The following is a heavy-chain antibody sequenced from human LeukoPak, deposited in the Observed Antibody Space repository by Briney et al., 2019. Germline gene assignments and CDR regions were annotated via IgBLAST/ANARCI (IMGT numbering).Heavy chain of an antibody. D-gene: IGHD3-22*01. CDR3: ARLGYYYDSSGYSTAHFDY. Sequence: PSETLSLTCTVSGGSISSYYWSWIRQPPGKGLEWIGYIYYSGSTNYNPSLKSRVTISVDTSKNQFSLKLNSLTAADTAVYYCARLGYYYDSSGYSTAHFDYWGQGTLVTVSS. CDR2: IYYSGST. V-gene: IGHV4-59*01. CDR1: GGSISSYY. J-gene: IGHJ4*02.